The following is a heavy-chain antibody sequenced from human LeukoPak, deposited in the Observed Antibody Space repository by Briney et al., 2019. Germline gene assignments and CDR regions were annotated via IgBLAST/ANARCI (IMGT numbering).Heavy chain of an antibody. J-gene: IGHJ4*02. Sequence: LSGGSLRLSCVASGFTFGKYWMSWVRQAPGKGLEWVANIKLDGSEKNYVDSEKGRFTISRDNTKNSLYLQMNSLRVEDTAVFYCARDQYDTWSRRGNFDSWGQGTLVIVSS. CDR2: IKLDGSEK. D-gene: IGHD3-3*01. CDR1: GFTFGKYW. V-gene: IGHV3-7*03. CDR3: ARDQYDTWSRRGNFDS.